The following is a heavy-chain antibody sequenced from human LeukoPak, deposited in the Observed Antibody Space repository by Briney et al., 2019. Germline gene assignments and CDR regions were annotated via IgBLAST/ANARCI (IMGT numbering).Heavy chain of an antibody. CDR2: IYYSGNT. J-gene: IGHJ3*02. CDR1: GGSISSSSYY. Sequence: SETLSLTCTVSGGSISSSSYYWGWIRQPPGKGLEWIGSIYYSGNTYYNPSLKSRVTISVDTSKNQFSLKLSSVTAADTAVYYCARHAYDSSGYYYLGAFDIWGQGTMVTVSS. V-gene: IGHV4-39*01. D-gene: IGHD3-22*01. CDR3: ARHAYDSSGYYYLGAFDI.